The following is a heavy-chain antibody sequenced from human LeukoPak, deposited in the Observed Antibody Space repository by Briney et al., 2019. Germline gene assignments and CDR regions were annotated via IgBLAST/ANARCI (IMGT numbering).Heavy chain of an antibody. CDR1: GYTFTSYA. Sequence: ASVKVSCKASGYTFTSYAMNWVRQAPGQGLEWMGWINTNTGNPTYAQGFAGRFVFSLDTSVSTAYLQISSLKAEDTAVYYCAGDLTYCSSTSCLGFHTDAFDYWGQGTLVTVSS. D-gene: IGHD2-2*01. V-gene: IGHV7-4-1*02. CDR2: INTNTGNP. CDR3: AGDLTYCSSTSCLGFHTDAFDY. J-gene: IGHJ4*02.